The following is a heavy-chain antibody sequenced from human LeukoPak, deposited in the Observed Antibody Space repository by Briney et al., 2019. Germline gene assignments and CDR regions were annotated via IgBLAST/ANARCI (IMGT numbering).Heavy chain of an antibody. Sequence: SSETLSLTCTVSGASISSYYWSWIRQPPGKGLECIGYIHYSGITNYSPSLKSRVTISVDTSKNQFSLRLSSVTAADTAVYYCARHDTRGGAYDIWGQGTMVTVSS. CDR1: GASISSYY. CDR2: IHYSGIT. V-gene: IGHV4-59*08. D-gene: IGHD3-10*01. CDR3: ARHDTRGGAYDI. J-gene: IGHJ3*02.